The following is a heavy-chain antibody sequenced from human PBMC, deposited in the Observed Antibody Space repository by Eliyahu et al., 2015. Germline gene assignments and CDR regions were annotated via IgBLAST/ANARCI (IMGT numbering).Heavy chain of an antibody. Sequence: SYYGMHWVRQAPGKGLEWVALISYDGNNKYDVDSVKGRFTISRDISKNTLYLQMNSLRAEDTAVYYCARDRCGSGCGLDYWGLGTLVTVSS. D-gene: IGHD2-21*01. J-gene: IGHJ4*02. V-gene: IGHV3-30*03. CDR1: SYYG. CDR2: ISYDGNNK. CDR3: ARDRCGSGCGLDY.